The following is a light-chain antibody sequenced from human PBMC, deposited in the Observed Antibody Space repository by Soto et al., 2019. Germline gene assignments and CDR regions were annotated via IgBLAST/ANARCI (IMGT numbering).Light chain of an antibody. CDR1: QGISSA. CDR2: DAS. CDR3: QQFNSYPGNT. J-gene: IGKJ2*01. Sequence: AIQLTQSPSSLSASVGDRVTLTCRASQGISSALAWYQQKPGKAPKLLIYDASSLESGVPSRFSGSGSGTDFTLTISSLQPEDFATYYCQQFNSYPGNTFGQGTKLEIK. V-gene: IGKV1-13*02.